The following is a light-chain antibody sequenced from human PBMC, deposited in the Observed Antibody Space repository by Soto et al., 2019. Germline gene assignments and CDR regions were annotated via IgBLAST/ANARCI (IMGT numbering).Light chain of an antibody. CDR2: GNG. CDR1: SSNIGSGYD. J-gene: IGLJ1*01. CDR3: QSYDSRLSGYV. Sequence: SVLTQPPSVSGAPGQRVTISCTGRSSNIGSGYDVHWYQQHPGTAPKLLIYGNGNRPSGVPDRFSVSESGTSASLAITGLQAEDEADYYCQSYDSRLSGYVFGTGTKVTVL. V-gene: IGLV1-40*01.